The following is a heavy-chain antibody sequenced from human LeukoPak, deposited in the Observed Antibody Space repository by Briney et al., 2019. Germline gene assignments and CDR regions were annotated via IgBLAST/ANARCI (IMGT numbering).Heavy chain of an antibody. CDR1: GGTFSSYT. Sequence: SVKVSCKASGGTFSSYTISWVRQAPGQGLEWMGRIIPILGIANYAQKFQGRVTITADKSTSTAYMELSSLRSEDTAVYYCAREGDFSSSSFDHWGQGTLVTVSS. D-gene: IGHD2-21*02. CDR2: IIPILGIA. J-gene: IGHJ4*02. CDR3: AREGDFSSSSFDH. V-gene: IGHV1-69*04.